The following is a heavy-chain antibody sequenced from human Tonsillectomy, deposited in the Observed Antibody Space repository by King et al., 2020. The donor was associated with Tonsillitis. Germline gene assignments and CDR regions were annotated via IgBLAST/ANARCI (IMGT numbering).Heavy chain of an antibody. CDR3: AKDKVATMPRDAFDL. CDR2: ISGSGGST. Sequence: VQLVESGGGLVQIGGSLRLSCAASGFTFSSYAMSWVRQAPGKGLEWVSSISGSGGSTYSADSVKGRFTISRDNSKNTLYLQMNSLRADDTAVYYCAKDKVATMPRDAFDLWGQGTMVTVSS. CDR1: GFTFSSYA. J-gene: IGHJ3*01. V-gene: IGHV3-23*04. D-gene: IGHD5-12*01.